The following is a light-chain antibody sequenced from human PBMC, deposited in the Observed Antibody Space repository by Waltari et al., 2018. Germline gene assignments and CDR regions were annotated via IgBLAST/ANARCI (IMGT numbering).Light chain of an antibody. Sequence: EIVLTQSPATLYLSPGERATLSCRASESVAAYLGWYQQRLGQPPRLLIYDASNRATSIPARFSGSGSGTDFTLTIDSLKPEDFAVYYCQQRFRWPLTFGGGTRVE. J-gene: IGKJ4*01. CDR2: DAS. CDR3: QQRFRWPLT. CDR1: ESVAAY. V-gene: IGKV3-11*01.